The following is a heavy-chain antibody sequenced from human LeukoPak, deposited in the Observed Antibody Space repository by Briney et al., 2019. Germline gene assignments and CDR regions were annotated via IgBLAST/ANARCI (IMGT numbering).Heavy chain of an antibody. Sequence: SVKVSCKASGCTFSSYAISWVRQAPGQGLEWMGGIIPIFGTANYAQKFQGRVTITADESTSTAYMELGSLRSEDTAVYYCARDPCSSTSCFNWFDPWGQGTLVTVSS. V-gene: IGHV1-69*13. CDR3: ARDPCSSTSCFNWFDP. CDR2: IIPIFGTA. D-gene: IGHD2-2*01. CDR1: GCTFSSYA. J-gene: IGHJ5*02.